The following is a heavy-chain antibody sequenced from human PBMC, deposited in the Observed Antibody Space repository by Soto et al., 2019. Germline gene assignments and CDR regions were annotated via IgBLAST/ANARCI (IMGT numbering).Heavy chain of an antibody. CDR1: GGTFSSYA. V-gene: IGHV1-69*12. CDR2: IIPIFGTA. D-gene: IGHD2-15*01. J-gene: IGHJ6*02. CDR3: ARVCSGGSCYNGMDV. Sequence: QVQLVQSGAGVKKPGSSVKVSCKASGGTFSSYAISWVRQAPGQGLEWMGGIIPIFGTANYAQKFQGRVTITADESPRRAYMELSSLRSEDTAVYYCARVCSGGSCYNGMDVWGQGTTVTVSS.